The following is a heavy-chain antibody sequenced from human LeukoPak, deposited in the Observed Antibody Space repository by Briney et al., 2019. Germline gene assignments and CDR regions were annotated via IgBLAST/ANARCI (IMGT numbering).Heavy chain of an antibody. CDR1: GGSISSGSYY. CDR2: IYTSEST. Sequence: SETLSLTCTVSGGSISSGSYYWSWIRQPAGKGLEWIGRIYTSESTNYNPSLKSRVTISVDTSKNQFSLKLSSVTAADTAVYYCAVSRITMVRGVIMPFDYWGQGTLVTVSS. V-gene: IGHV4-61*02. CDR3: AVSRITMVRGVIMPFDY. J-gene: IGHJ4*02. D-gene: IGHD3-10*01.